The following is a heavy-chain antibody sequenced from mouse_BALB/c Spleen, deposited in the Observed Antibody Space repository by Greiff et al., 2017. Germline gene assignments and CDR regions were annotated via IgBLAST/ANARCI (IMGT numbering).Heavy chain of an antibody. CDR3: TREGVRYFDY. V-gene: IGHV1S127*01. CDR1: GYTFTSYW. Sequence: QVQLQQSGAELVKPGASVKMSCKASGYTFTSYWMHWVKQRPGQGLEWIGTIDPSDSYTSYNQKFKGKATLTVDTSSSTAYMQLSSLTSEDSAVYYCTREGVRYFDYWGQGTTLTVSS. CDR2: IDPSDSYT. J-gene: IGHJ2*01.